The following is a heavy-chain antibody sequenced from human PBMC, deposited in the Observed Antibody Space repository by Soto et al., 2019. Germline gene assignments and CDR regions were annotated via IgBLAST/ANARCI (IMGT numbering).Heavy chain of an antibody. J-gene: IGHJ6*02. CDR1: GGTFSSCA. Sequence: GASVKVSCKASGGTFSSCAISWVRQAPGQGLEWMGGIIPIFGTANYAQKFQGRVTITADESTSTAYMELSSLRSEDTAVYYCARATSIYYGMDVWGQGTTVTVSS. V-gene: IGHV1-69*13. CDR2: IIPIFGTA. CDR3: ARATSIYYGMDV.